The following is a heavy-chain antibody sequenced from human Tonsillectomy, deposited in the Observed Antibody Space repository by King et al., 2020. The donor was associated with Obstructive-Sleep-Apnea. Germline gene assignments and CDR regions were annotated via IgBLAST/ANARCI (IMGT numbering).Heavy chain of an antibody. D-gene: IGHD5-12*01. CDR2: IYHSGRT. Sequence: VQLQESGPGLVKPSETLSLTCTVSGFSINNGYYWGWIRQPPGKGLEWIGRIYHSGRTYCNPYLKCRVSISVDTSKNQFSLKLSSVTAAGTAVYYCARGGYDEPLDYWGQGILVTVSS. J-gene: IGHJ4*02. V-gene: IGHV4-38-2*02. CDR3: ARGGYDEPLDY. CDR1: GFSINNGYY.